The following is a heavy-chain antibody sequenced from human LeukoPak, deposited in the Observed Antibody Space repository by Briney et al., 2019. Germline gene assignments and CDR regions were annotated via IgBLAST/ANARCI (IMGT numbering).Heavy chain of an antibody. D-gene: IGHD4-11*01. CDR1: SYSISSGYY. CDR2: IYHIGGT. J-gene: IGHJ4*02. CDR3: ARSGDYSNIQEYYFDY. Sequence: PSETLSLTCTVSSYSISSGYYWGWIRQPPGKGLEWIGSIYHIGGTYYNPSLKSRVTISVDTSKNQFSLNLNSVTAADTAVYYCARSGDYSNIQEYYFDYWGQGTLVTVSS. V-gene: IGHV4-38-2*02.